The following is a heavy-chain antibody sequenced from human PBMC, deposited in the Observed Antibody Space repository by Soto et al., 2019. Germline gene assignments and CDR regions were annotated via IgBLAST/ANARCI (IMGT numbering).Heavy chain of an antibody. Sequence: QVQLVQSGAEVKKPGASVKVSCKASGYTFTSYGISWVRQAPGQGLEWMGWISAYNGNTNYAQKLQGRVTMTTDTATSTAYMELRSMRSDDTAVYYCARRVAARLFEYYYYMDVWGKGTTVTVSS. V-gene: IGHV1-18*01. CDR1: GYTFTSYG. J-gene: IGHJ6*03. CDR3: ARRVAARLFEYYYYMDV. D-gene: IGHD6-6*01. CDR2: ISAYNGNT.